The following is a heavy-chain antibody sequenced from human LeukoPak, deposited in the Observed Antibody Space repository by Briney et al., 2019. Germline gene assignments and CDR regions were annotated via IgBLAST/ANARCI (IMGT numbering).Heavy chain of an antibody. D-gene: IGHD3-22*01. V-gene: IGHV4-34*01. CDR2: INHSGST. CDR1: GVSFSGYY. Sequence: SETLSLTCAVYGVSFSGYYWSWVRQPPGKGLEWIGEINHSGSTNYNPSLKSRVTISVDTSKNQLSLKLSSVTAADTAVNYCARHRSYYDSSGTSYYYYYMDVWGKGTTVTISS. J-gene: IGHJ6*03. CDR3: ARHRSYYDSSGTSYYYYYMDV.